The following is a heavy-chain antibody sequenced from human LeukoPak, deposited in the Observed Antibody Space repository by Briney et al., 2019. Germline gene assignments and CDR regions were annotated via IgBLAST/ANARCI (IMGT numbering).Heavy chain of an antibody. Sequence: PGGSLRLSCAASGFTFDDYAMHWVRHAPGKGLEWVSGINWNGGSTGYADSVKGRFTISRDNAKNSLYLQMNSLRAEDTALYYCAREGVDSSGFRFDYWGQGTLVTVSS. CDR1: GFTFDDYA. CDR2: INWNGGST. D-gene: IGHD3-22*01. CDR3: AREGVDSSGFRFDY. V-gene: IGHV3-20*04. J-gene: IGHJ4*02.